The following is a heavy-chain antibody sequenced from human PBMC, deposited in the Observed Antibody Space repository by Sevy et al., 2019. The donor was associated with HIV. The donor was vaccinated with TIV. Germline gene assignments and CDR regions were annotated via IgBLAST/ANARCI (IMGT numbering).Heavy chain of an antibody. J-gene: IGHJ4*02. CDR2: ISSSSSYI. D-gene: IGHD3-3*01. V-gene: IGHV3-21*01. CDR1: GFTFSSYS. Sequence: GGSLRLSCAASGFTFSSYSMNWVRQAPGKGLEWVSSISSSSSYIYYADSVKGRLTISRDNAKNSLYLQMNSLRAEDTAVYYCARGKYYDFWSGYYTDRSFDYWGQGTLVTVSS. CDR3: ARGKYYDFWSGYYTDRSFDY.